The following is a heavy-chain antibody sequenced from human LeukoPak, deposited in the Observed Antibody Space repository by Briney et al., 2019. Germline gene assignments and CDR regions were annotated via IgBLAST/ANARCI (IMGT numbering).Heavy chain of an antibody. D-gene: IGHD1-26*01. V-gene: IGHV3-74*03. CDR3: AREARVGGALQY. J-gene: IGHJ4*02. CDR1: GLTFSTYW. CDR2: INPDGSIR. Sequence: GGSLRLSCAASGLTFSTYWMHWVRQAPGMGLAWVARINPDGSIRTYADSVQGRVTISRDTAKDTLFLQMNSLRAEDTAVYYCAREARVGGALQYWGQGTPVTVSS.